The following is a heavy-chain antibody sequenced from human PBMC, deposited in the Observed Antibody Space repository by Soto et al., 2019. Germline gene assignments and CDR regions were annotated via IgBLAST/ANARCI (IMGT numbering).Heavy chain of an antibody. CDR3: ARAPEWGRSSWYYFDY. CDR2: IYYSGST. D-gene: IGHD6-13*01. Sequence: PSETLSLTCTVSGGSISSGGYYWSWIRQHPGKGLEWIGYIYYSGSTYYNPSLKSRINISVDTSKSQFSLKLSSVTAADTAVYYCARAPEWGRSSWYYFDYWGQGTLVTVSS. J-gene: IGHJ4*02. CDR1: GGSISSGGYY. V-gene: IGHV4-31*03.